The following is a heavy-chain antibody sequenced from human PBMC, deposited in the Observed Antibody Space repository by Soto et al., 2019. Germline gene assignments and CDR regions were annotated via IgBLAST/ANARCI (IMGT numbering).Heavy chain of an antibody. J-gene: IGHJ4*02. CDR2: IYHSGIT. CDR1: GASMRSGGYS. CDR3: ARAGQLGDFDY. D-gene: IGHD3-10*01. Sequence: TLSLTCDVSGASMRSGGYSSSWIRQPPGKGLEWIGYIYHSGITYYNPSLKSRVTISVDRSKNQFSLKLSSVTAADTAVYYCARAGQLGDFDYWGQGTLLTVSS. V-gene: IGHV4-30-2*01.